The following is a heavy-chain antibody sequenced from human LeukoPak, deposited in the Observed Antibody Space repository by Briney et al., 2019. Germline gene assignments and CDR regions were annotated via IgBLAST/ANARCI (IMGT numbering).Heavy chain of an antibody. CDR1: GGSISSYY. D-gene: IGHD6-19*01. V-gene: IGHV4-59*08. CDR3: ARSLPIAVENWFDP. Sequence: SETLSLTCTVSGGSISSYYWSWIRQPPGKGLEWIGYIYYSGSTNYNPSLKSRVTISVDTSKNQFSLKLSSVTAADTAVYYCARSLPIAVENWFDPWGQGTLVTVSS. J-gene: IGHJ5*02. CDR2: IYYSGST.